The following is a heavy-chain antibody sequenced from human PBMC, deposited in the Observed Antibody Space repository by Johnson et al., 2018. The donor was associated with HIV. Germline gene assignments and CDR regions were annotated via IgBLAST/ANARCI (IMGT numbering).Heavy chain of an antibody. CDR2: IKQDGSEK. J-gene: IGHJ3*02. Sequence: EVQLVESGGGVVQPGRSLRLSCAASGFTFSSYWMSWVRQAPGKGLEWVANIKQDGSEKYDVDSVKGRFTISRDNAKNSLYLQMNSLRAEDTAVYYCARLRAAAGWAFDIWGQGTMVTVSS. CDR1: GFTFSSYW. CDR3: ARLRAAAGWAFDI. D-gene: IGHD6-13*01. V-gene: IGHV3-7*01.